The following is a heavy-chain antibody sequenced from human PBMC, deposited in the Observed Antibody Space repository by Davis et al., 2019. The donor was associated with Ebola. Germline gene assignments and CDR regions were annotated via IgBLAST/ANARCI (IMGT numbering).Heavy chain of an antibody. J-gene: IGHJ6*03. CDR1: GFTFSRFV. D-gene: IGHD3-10*01. CDR2: ISYDGSNK. CDR3: ARAASYRNYYYMDV. V-gene: IGHV3-30-3*01. Sequence: PGGSLRLSCAASGFTFSRFVMHWVRQAPGKGLEWVAVISYDGSNKYYADSVKGRFTISRDNSKNTLYLQMNSLKTEDTAVYHCARAASYRNYYYMDVWGKGTTVTVSS.